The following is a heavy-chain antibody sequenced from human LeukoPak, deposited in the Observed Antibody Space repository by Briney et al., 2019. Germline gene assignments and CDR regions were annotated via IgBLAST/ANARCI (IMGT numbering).Heavy chain of an antibody. CDR1: GFTFSSYA. J-gene: IGHJ6*02. CDR3: ANLAGRELLRLYYGMDV. V-gene: IGHV3-23*01. D-gene: IGHD1-26*01. CDR2: ICGSGGST. Sequence: GGAPRLSCAAPGFTFSSYAMRWGPPAPGEGVGWGSAICGSGGSTYYADSVKGRFTISRDNSKNTLYLQMNSLRAEDTAVYYCANLAGRELLRLYYGMDVWGQGTTVTVSS.